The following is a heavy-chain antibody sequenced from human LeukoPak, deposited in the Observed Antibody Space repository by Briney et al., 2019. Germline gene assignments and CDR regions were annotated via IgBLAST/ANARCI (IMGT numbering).Heavy chain of an antibody. J-gene: IGHJ6*03. Sequence: GGSLRLSCAASGFTFSSYAMSWVRPAPGKGLEWVSAISGSGGSTYYADSVKGRFTISRDNSKNTLYLQMNSLRAEDTAVYYCAKTSGAYGDPYYMDVWGKGTTVTVSS. CDR3: AKTSGAYGDPYYMDV. D-gene: IGHD4-17*01. CDR1: GFTFSSYA. V-gene: IGHV3-23*01. CDR2: ISGSGGST.